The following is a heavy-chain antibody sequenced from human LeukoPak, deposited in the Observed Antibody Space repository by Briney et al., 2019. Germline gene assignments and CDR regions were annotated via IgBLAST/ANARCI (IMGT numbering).Heavy chain of an antibody. Sequence: GGSLRLSCAASGFTFSSYAMSWVRQAPGKGLEWVSTISGSASSTYYADSVKGRFTISRDNSKNTLYLQMNSLRAEDTAVYYCATAWAVRDYYDNWGQGTLVTVSS. CDR3: ATAWAVRDYYDN. V-gene: IGHV3-23*01. CDR1: GFTFSSYA. D-gene: IGHD3-16*01. CDR2: ISGSASST. J-gene: IGHJ4*02.